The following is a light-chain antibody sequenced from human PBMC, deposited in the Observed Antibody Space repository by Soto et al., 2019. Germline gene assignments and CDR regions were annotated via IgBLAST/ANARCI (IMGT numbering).Light chain of an antibody. Sequence: EIGLTQSPGTLSLSPGERATLSCRASQSVSSSYLAWYQQKPGQAPRFLIYGASSRATGIPDRFSGSGSGTDFTLTISRLEPEDFAVYYCEQYGNSSLYTFGQGTKLEIK. CDR2: GAS. CDR3: EQYGNSSLYT. CDR1: QSVSSSY. J-gene: IGKJ2*01. V-gene: IGKV3-20*01.